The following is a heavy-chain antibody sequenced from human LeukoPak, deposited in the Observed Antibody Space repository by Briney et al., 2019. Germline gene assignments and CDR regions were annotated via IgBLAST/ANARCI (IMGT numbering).Heavy chain of an antibody. Sequence: GGSLRLSCAASGFTVSSSYISWIRQTPGKGLEWVSVIYSGGSTYYVDSVKGRFTVSRDTSNNMVYLQMNSLRVDDTAVYYCARGARGWQWLSYYFDHWGQGALVTVSS. CDR3: ARGARGWQWLSYYFDH. CDR1: GFTVSSSY. D-gene: IGHD6-19*01. V-gene: IGHV3-53*01. CDR2: IYSGGST. J-gene: IGHJ4*02.